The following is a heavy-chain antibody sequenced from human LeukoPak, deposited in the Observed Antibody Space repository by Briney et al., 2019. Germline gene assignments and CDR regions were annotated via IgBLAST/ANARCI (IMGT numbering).Heavy chain of an antibody. J-gene: IGHJ4*02. Sequence: GASVKVSCKGSGYTFKNYAISWVRQAPGQGLEWMGWISTYNGDTHYAQKFQGRVTMTTDTSTSTVYMELRSLRYDDTAIYYCAGNPTYTTGRHPYFHFWGQGTLVTVSS. CDR2: ISTYNGDT. D-gene: IGHD3-16*01. CDR1: GYTFKNYA. V-gene: IGHV1-18*01. CDR3: AGNPTYTTGRHPYFHF.